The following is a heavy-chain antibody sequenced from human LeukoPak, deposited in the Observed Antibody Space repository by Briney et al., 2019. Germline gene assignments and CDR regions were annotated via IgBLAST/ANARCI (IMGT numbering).Heavy chain of an antibody. CDR1: GFTFSSYE. J-gene: IGHJ4*02. CDR3: ARSSGTYHFDY. D-gene: IGHD1-26*01. CDR2: ISSSGTTI. Sequence: PGGSLRLSCAASGFTFSSYEMNWVREAPGNGLEWVPYISSSGTTIYYADSVKGRFTISRDNAKNSLFLQVNSLRAEDTAVYYCARSSGTYHFDYWGQGTLVTVSS. V-gene: IGHV3-48*03.